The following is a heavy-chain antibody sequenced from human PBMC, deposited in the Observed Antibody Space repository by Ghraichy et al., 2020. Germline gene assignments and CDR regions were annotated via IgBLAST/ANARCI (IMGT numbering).Heavy chain of an antibody. CDR1: GFTFSSYW. J-gene: IGHJ6*03. CDR2: INIDGSST. Sequence: GGSLRLSCAASGFTFSSYWMHWVRQAPGKGLVWVSRINIDGSSTSYADSVKGRFTISRDNAKNTLYLQMNSLRAEETAVYYCARDLYYDILTPYYYNMDVWGKWTTVTVSS. V-gene: IGHV3-74*01. CDR3: ARDLYYDILTPYYYNMDV. D-gene: IGHD3-9*01.